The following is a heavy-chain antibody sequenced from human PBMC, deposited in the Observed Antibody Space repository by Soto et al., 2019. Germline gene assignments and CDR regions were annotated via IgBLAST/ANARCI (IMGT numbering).Heavy chain of an antibody. J-gene: IGHJ4*02. Sequence: EVQLVESGGGLVQPGGSLKLSCAASGYTFSDSAMHWVRQASGKGLEWVGRIRSKANSYATVYAASVKGRFTISRDDSKNTAYLQMNSLKTEDTAVYYCARLWSERGPIFDYWGQGTLVSVSS. D-gene: IGHD1-26*01. V-gene: IGHV3-73*02. CDR1: GYTFSDSA. CDR2: IRSKANSYAT. CDR3: ARLWSERGPIFDY.